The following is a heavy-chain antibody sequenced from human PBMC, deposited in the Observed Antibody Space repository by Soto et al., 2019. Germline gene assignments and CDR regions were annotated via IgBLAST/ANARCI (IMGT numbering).Heavy chain of an antibody. CDR3: ARGGQWLDDAFDI. Sequence: QVQLVQSGAEVKKPGASVKVSCKASGYTFTGYYMRWVRQAPGQGLEWMGWINPNSGGTNYAQKVQGCVTMTRDTSISTAYMELSRLRSDDTAVYYCARGGQWLDDAFDIWGQGTMVTVSS. CDR2: INPNSGGT. J-gene: IGHJ3*02. V-gene: IGHV1-2*04. CDR1: GYTFTGYY. D-gene: IGHD6-19*01.